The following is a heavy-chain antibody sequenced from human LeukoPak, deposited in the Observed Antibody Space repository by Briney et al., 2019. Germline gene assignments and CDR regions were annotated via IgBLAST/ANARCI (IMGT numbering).Heavy chain of an antibody. CDR2: INHSGST. CDR1: GGSFSGYY. V-gene: IGHV4-34*01. J-gene: IGHJ3*02. Sequence: PSETLSLTCAVYGGSFSGYYWSWIRQPPGKGLEWIGEINHSGSTNYNLSLKSRVTISVDTSKNQFSLKLSSVTAADTAVYYCARSGGAFDIWGQGTMVTVSS. CDR3: ARSGGAFDI. D-gene: IGHD6-25*01.